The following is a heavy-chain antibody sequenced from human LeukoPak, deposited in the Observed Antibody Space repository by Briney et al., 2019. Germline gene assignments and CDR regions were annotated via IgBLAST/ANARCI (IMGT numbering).Heavy chain of an antibody. CDR1: GGSISSYY. CDR2: IYNSGST. CDR3: ARRSGIALDY. J-gene: IGHJ4*02. V-gene: IGHV4-59*08. Sequence: PSETLSLTCTVSGGSISSYYWSWIRQPPGKGLEWIGHIYNSGSTNYNPSLKSRVTISVDTSKNQFSLNLSSVTAADTAGYYCARRSGIALDYWGQGTLVTVSS. D-gene: IGHD6-13*01.